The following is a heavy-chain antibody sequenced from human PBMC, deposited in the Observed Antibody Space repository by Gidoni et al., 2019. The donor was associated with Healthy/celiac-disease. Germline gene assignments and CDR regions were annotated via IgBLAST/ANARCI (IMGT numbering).Heavy chain of an antibody. J-gene: IGHJ4*02. CDR2: ISYDGSNK. Sequence: QVQLVESGGGVVQPGRSLRLSCAASGFTFSSYAMHWVRQAPGKGLEWVAVISYDGSNKYYADSVKGRFTISRDNSKNTLYLQMNSLRAEDTAVYYCAREAMTTSVFDYWGQGTLVTVSS. CDR1: GFTFSSYA. D-gene: IGHD4-4*01. V-gene: IGHV3-30*04. CDR3: AREAMTTSVFDY.